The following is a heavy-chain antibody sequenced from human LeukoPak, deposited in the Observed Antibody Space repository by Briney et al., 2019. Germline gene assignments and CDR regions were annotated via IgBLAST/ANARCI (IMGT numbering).Heavy chain of an antibody. CDR2: IYYSGET. CDR1: RSATGGGYY. J-gene: IGHJ3*02. D-gene: IGHD6-25*01. CDR3: ARGELIAAATPDGFDI. V-gene: IGHV4-31*03. Sequence: SETLSVTSSVPRSATGGGYYWGWIRQHPGKGLEWIGYIYYSGETFYNPSLTSRVSMSVDTSKSQFSLRLSSTTAADTAVYYCARGELIAAATPDGFDIWGPGTMVIVPS.